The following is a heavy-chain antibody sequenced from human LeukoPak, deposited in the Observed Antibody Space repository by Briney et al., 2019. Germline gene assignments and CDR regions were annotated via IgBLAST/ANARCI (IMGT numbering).Heavy chain of an antibody. Sequence: GGSLRLSCAASGFTFSNHGMNWVRQAPGKGLEWVSGISPSGDITYYADSVKGRFTISRDNSKNTLYLQMNSLRAEDTAVYYCAKSRNSERYDILTGYYRPRYYYYYMDVWGKGTTVTISS. J-gene: IGHJ6*03. D-gene: IGHD3-9*01. CDR3: AKSRNSERYDILTGYYRPRYYYYYMDV. CDR1: GFTFSNHG. V-gene: IGHV3-23*01. CDR2: ISPSGDIT.